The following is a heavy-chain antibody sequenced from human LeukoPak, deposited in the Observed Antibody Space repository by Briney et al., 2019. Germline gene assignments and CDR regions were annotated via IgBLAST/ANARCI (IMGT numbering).Heavy chain of an antibody. Sequence: ASVKVSCKASGYTFTNHYMHWVRQARGQGLEWMGWINPHSGDTNYAQKFQGRVIMTRDTSISTAYMELSSLRSGDTAMYYCASGLSSLFSFGAALDYYMDVWGKGTPVTVSS. CDR3: ASGLSSLFSFGAALDYYMDV. CDR1: GYTFTNHY. V-gene: IGHV1-2*02. J-gene: IGHJ6*03. CDR2: INPHSGDT. D-gene: IGHD5-18*01.